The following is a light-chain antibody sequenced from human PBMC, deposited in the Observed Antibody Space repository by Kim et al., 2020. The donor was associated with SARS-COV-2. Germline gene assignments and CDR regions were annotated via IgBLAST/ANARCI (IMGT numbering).Light chain of an antibody. Sequence: ASVKLTGNLSSGHGSYAIAWHQQQPEKGPRYLMQVNSDGSHSEGDGIPDRFSGSSSGAERYLTISSLQSEDEADYYCQTWGTGNWVFGGGTQLTVL. V-gene: IGLV4-69*02. J-gene: IGLJ3*02. CDR1: SGHGSYA. CDR2: VNSDGSH. CDR3: QTWGTGNWV.